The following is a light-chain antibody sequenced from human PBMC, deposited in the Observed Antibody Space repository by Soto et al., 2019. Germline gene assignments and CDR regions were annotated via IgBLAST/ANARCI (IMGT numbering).Light chain of an antibody. CDR2: KAS. CDR3: QHTYTTPIT. V-gene: IGKV1-5*03. Sequence: DIQMTQSPSTLSASVGDRVTITCRASQRISNWLAWYQQKPGKAPKLLIYKASSLESGVPSRFSGSGYGTDFTLTISSLQPEDFATYYCQHTYTTPITFGQGTRLEIK. CDR1: QRISNW. J-gene: IGKJ5*01.